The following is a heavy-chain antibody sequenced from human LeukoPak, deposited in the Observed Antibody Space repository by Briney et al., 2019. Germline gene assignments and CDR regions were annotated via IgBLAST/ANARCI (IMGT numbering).Heavy chain of an antibody. CDR2: ISGSGGST. D-gene: IGHD3-3*01. J-gene: IGHJ4*02. Sequence: PGGSLRLSCAASGFTFSSYAMSWVRQAPGKGLEWVSAISGSGGSTYYADSVKGRFTISRDNSKNTLYLQMNSLRAEDTAVYYCAKLGVANSLGSGYYDDYWGQGTLVTVSS. CDR3: AKLGVANSLGSGYYDDY. CDR1: GFTFSSYA. V-gene: IGHV3-23*01.